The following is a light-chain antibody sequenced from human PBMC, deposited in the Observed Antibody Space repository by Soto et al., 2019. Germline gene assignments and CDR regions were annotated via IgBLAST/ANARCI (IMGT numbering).Light chain of an antibody. V-gene: IGKV3-20*01. CDR2: VAS. CDR1: QSVRSNY. Sequence: VVTQSPGTLSLSPGEGATLSCRASQSVRSNYLAWYQQTPGQSPRLLIYVASNSAPAIPDRFSGSGSGTHFSLTIRRLQPEDLAEFYCQHYGSSAYTFRQGTTLELK. J-gene: IGKJ2*01. CDR3: QHYGSSAYT.